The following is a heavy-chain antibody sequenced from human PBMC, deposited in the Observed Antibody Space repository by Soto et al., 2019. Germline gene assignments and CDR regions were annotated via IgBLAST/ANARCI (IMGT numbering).Heavy chain of an antibody. CDR3: ARASRAAEHYYYYGMDV. D-gene: IGHD2-15*01. J-gene: IGHJ6*02. CDR2: IIPIFGTA. V-gene: IGHV1-69*13. Sequence: SVKVSCKASGGTFSSYAISWLRQAPGQGLEWMGGIIPIFGTANYAQKFQGRVTITADESTSTAYMELSSLRSEDTAVYYCARASRAAEHYYYYGMDVWGQGTTVTVSS. CDR1: GGTFSSYA.